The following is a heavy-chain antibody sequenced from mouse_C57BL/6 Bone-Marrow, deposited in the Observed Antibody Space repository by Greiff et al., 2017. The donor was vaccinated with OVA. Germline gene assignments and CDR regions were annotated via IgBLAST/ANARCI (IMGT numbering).Heavy chain of an antibody. CDR2: IDPSDSET. CDR1: GYTFTSYW. D-gene: IGHD1-1*01. Sequence: QVQLQQPGAELVRPGSSVKLSCKASGYTFTSYWMHWVKQRPIQGLEWIGNIDPSDSETHYNQKFKDKATLTVDKSSSTAYMQLSSLTSEDSAVYYCARYDGSSYDWYFDVWGTGTTVTVSS. CDR3: ARYDGSSYDWYFDV. V-gene: IGHV1-52*01. J-gene: IGHJ1*03.